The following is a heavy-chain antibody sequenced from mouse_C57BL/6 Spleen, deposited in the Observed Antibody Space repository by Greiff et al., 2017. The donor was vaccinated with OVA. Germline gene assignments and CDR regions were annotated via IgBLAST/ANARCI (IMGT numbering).Heavy chain of an antibody. J-gene: IGHJ1*03. Sequence: EVQVVESGPELVKPGASVKIPCKASGYTFTDYNMDWVKQSHGKSLEWIGDINPNNGGTIYNQKFKGKATLTVDKSSSTAYMELRSLTSEDTAVYYCARGYYGSSPHWYFDVWGTGTTVTVSA. CDR1: GYTFTDYN. CDR2: INPNNGGT. D-gene: IGHD1-1*01. CDR3: ARGYYGSSPHWYFDV. V-gene: IGHV1-18*01.